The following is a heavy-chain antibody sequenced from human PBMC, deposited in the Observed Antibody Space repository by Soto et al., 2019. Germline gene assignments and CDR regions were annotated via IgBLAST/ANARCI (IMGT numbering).Heavy chain of an antibody. CDR1: GFGFSSYW. V-gene: IGHV3-74*01. D-gene: IGHD5-12*01. J-gene: IGHJ3*02. CDR3: AREMATISLGAFDI. Sequence: VGSLRLSCAASGFGFSSYWMHWVRQAPGKGLVWVSRTNNDGDTTTYADSVRGRFTSFRDNAKNTLYLQMTSLGVEDTAVYYRAREMATISLGAFDIWGQGTMVTVSS. CDR2: TNNDGDTT.